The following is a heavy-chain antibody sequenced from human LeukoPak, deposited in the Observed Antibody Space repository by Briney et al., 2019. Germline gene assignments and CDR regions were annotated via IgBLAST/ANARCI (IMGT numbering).Heavy chain of an antibody. CDR3: ARVRKGSRGVDSLYYYYGMDV. CDR1: GFTFSSYA. J-gene: IGHJ6*02. D-gene: IGHD2-15*01. Sequence: GGSLRLSCAASGFTFSSYAMSWVRQAPGKGLEWVSTIGVSGDSTYYADSVKGRFTISRDNSKNTLYLQMNSLRAEDTAVYYCARVRKGSRGVDSLYYYYGMDVWGQGTTVTVSS. CDR2: IGVSGDST. V-gene: IGHV3-23*01.